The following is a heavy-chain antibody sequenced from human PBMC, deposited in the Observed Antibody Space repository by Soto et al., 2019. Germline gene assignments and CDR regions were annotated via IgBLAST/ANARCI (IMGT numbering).Heavy chain of an antibody. CDR3: AKLPSVVTTHYYYYMDV. D-gene: IGHD2-21*02. J-gene: IGHJ6*03. Sequence: GGSLRLSCAASGFTFSSYAMSWVRQAPGKGLEWVSAISGSGGSTYYADSVKGRFTISRDNSKNTLYLQMNSLRAEDTAVYYCAKLPSVVTTHYYYYMDVWGKGTTVTVSS. CDR2: ISGSGGST. CDR1: GFTFSSYA. V-gene: IGHV3-23*01.